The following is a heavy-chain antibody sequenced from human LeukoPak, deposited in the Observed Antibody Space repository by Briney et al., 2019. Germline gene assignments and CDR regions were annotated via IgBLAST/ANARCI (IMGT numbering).Heavy chain of an antibody. CDR3: ARDFARSRVYCSSTSCYDDAFDI. CDR2: ISSSSSYI. V-gene: IGHV3-21*01. CDR1: GFTFSSYS. Sequence: PGGSLRLSCAASGFTFSSYSMNWVRQAPGKGLEWVSSISSSSSYIYYADSVKGRFTISRDNAKNSLYLQMNSLRAEDTAVYYCARDFARSRVYCSSTSCYDDAFDIWGQGTMVTVSS. J-gene: IGHJ3*02. D-gene: IGHD2-2*01.